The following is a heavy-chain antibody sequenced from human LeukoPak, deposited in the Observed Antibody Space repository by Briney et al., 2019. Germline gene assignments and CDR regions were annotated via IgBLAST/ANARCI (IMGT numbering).Heavy chain of an antibody. Sequence: GKSLRLSCAASGFTFSSYAIHWVRQAPGKGLEWVAVISYDGSSKYYADSVKGRFTISRDNSENTLYLQMNSLRAEDTAVYYCARETGSAVGSTDFDYWGQGTLVTVSS. CDR3: ARETGSAVGSTDFDY. CDR2: ISYDGSSK. CDR1: GFTFSSYA. D-gene: IGHD4-17*01. V-gene: IGHV3-30-3*01. J-gene: IGHJ4*02.